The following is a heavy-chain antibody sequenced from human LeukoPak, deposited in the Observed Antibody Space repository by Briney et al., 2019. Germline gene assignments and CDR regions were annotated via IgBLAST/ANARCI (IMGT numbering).Heavy chain of an antibody. CDR2: ISSSSSTI. CDR3: AREGPGDYVWGSSYFDY. Sequence: PGGSLRLSCAASGFTFSSYSMNWVRQAPGKGLEWASYISSSSSTIYYADSVKGRFTISRDNAKNSLYLQMNSLRAEDTAVYYCAREGPGDYVWGSSYFDYWGQGTLVTVSS. J-gene: IGHJ4*02. CDR1: GFTFSSYS. D-gene: IGHD3-16*01. V-gene: IGHV3-48*01.